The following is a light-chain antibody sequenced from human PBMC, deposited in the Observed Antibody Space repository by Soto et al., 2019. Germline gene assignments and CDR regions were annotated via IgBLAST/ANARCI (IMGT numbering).Light chain of an antibody. CDR3: SSYTSISTKV. Sequence: QSVLTQPDSESGCPGQSITISCTGTSSDAGGYNYVSLYQQHPGKATKLMIYEVSNRPSGVSTLFSGSKSGNTASLTISWLQAEDEADYYCSSYTSISTKVFGTGNKLIVL. V-gene: IGLV2-14*01. CDR2: EVS. J-gene: IGLJ1*01. CDR1: SSDAGGYNY.